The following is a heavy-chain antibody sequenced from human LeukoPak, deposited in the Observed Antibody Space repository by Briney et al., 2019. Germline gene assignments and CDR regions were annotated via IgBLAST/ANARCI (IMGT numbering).Heavy chain of an antibody. V-gene: IGHV3-53*01. D-gene: IGHD3-10*01. CDR1: GFTFDDYG. J-gene: IGHJ6*03. CDR3: ARVLSGRGSLYSYYYYMDV. Sequence: GGSLRLSCAASGFTFDDYGMSWVRRAPGKGLEWVSVIYSGGRTYYGDSVKGRFTFSRDNSKNTLYLQMNSLRAEDTAVYYCARVLSGRGSLYSYYYYMDVWGKGTTVTISS. CDR2: IYSGGRT.